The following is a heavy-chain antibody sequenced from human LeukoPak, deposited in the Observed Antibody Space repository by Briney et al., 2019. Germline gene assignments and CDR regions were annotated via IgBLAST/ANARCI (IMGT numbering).Heavy chain of an antibody. CDR3: ARASMVRGSLYYYMDV. CDR2: INPNSGGT. CDR1: GYTFTSYG. D-gene: IGHD3-10*01. Sequence: ASVKVSCKASGYTFTSYGISWVRQAPGQGLEWMGWINPNSGGTNYAQKFQGRVTMTRDTSISTAYMELSRLRSDDTAVYYCARASMVRGSLYYYMDVWGKGTTVTVSS. J-gene: IGHJ6*03. V-gene: IGHV1-2*02.